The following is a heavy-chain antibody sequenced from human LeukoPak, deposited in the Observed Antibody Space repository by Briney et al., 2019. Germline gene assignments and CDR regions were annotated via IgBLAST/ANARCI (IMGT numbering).Heavy chain of an antibody. CDR2: IYTSGST. V-gene: IGHV4-4*07. CDR3: AREIKEDYFDY. CDR1: SFSFSSYY. J-gene: IGHJ4*02. Sequence: KPSETLSLTCTGSSFSFSSYYWSWIRQPPRKGLEWIGRIYTSGSTNYNPSLKSRVTMSVDTSKNQFSLKLSSVTAADTAVYYCAREIKEDYFDYWGQGTLVTVSS.